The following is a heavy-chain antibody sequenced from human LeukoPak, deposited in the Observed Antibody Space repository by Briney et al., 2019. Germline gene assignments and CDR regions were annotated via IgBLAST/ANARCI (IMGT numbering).Heavy chain of an antibody. V-gene: IGHV4-4*02. CDR3: ARDWLVRGVITTYYYYYYGMDV. Sequence: SETLSLTCAVSGVSISSSNWWSWVRQPPGKGLEWIGEIYHSGSTNYNPSLKSRVTISVDKSKNQFSLKLSSVTAADTAVYYCARDWLVRGVITTYYYYYYGMDVWGQGTTVTVSS. D-gene: IGHD3-10*01. J-gene: IGHJ6*02. CDR2: IYHSGST. CDR1: GVSISSSNW.